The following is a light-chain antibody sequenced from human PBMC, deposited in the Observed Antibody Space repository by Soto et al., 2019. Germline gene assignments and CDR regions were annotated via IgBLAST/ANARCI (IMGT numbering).Light chain of an antibody. Sequence: QSALTQPPSASGSPGQSVTISCTGTSSDVGGYNFVSWYQQHPGKAPKLMIYEVSERPSGVPDRFSGSKSGNTASLTVSGIQAEDEADYYCSSYAGSNIVVFGGGTKFTVL. CDR2: EVS. CDR3: SSYAGSNIVV. CDR1: SSDVGGYNF. V-gene: IGLV2-8*01. J-gene: IGLJ2*01.